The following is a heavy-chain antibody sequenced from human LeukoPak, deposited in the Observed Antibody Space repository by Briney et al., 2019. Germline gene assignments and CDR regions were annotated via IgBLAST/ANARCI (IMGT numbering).Heavy chain of an antibody. D-gene: IGHD3-3*01. Sequence: SETLSLTCSVSGGSISSSNYYWSWIRQPAGKGLEWIGRIYTSESTNYNPSLKSRVTISVDTSKNQFSLKLSSVTAADTAVYYCARAPARFWSGYKYYYYYYMDVWGKGTTVTVSS. CDR1: GGSISSSNYY. CDR3: ARAPARFWSGYKYYYYYYMDV. V-gene: IGHV4-61*02. J-gene: IGHJ6*03. CDR2: IYTSEST.